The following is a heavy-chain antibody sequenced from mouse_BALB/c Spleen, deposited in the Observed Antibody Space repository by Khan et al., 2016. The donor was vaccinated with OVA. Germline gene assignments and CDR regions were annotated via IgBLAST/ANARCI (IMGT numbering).Heavy chain of an antibody. CDR1: GFSLTGYG. J-gene: IGHJ4*01. D-gene: IGHD2-10*01. Sequence: QVQLKESGPGLVAPSQSLSITCTVSGFSLTGYGVNWVRQPPGKGLEWLGMIWGDGSTDYNSALKSRLNLTKDNSKSQVFLKMNRLQTDDTAGYYCARAYYCNYREAMDYWGQGTSVTVSS. V-gene: IGHV2-6-7*01. CDR2: IWGDGST. CDR3: ARAYYCNYREAMDY.